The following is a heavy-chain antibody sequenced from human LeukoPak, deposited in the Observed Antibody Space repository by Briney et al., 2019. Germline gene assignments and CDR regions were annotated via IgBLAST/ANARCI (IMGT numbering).Heavy chain of an antibody. D-gene: IGHD2-21*02. CDR2: IYYSGST. CDR3: ARVKHEGGVTAIRGNWFDP. CDR1: GGSISSYY. J-gene: IGHJ5*02. Sequence: PSETLSLTCTVSGGSISSYYWSWIRQPPGKGLEWIGYIYYSGSTNYNPSLKSRVTISVDTSKNQFSLKLSSVTAADTAVYYCARVKHEGGVTAIRGNWFDPWGQGTLVTVSS. V-gene: IGHV4-59*01.